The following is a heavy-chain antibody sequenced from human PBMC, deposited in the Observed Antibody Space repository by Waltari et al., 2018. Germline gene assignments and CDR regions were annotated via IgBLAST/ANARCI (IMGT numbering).Heavy chain of an antibody. V-gene: IGHV4-34*01. CDR2: INHSGST. J-gene: IGHJ6*03. D-gene: IGHD3-3*01. CDR1: GGSFSGYY. Sequence: QVQLQQWGAGLLKPSETLSLTCAVYGGSFSGYYWSWIRQPPGKGLEWIGEINHSGSTHHTPSLKRRVTISVDTAKNQFSLKLSAVTAADTAVYYCARGPRDFWSGYYPLYYYYYYMDVWGKGTTVTVSS. CDR3: ARGPRDFWSGYYPLYYYYYYMDV.